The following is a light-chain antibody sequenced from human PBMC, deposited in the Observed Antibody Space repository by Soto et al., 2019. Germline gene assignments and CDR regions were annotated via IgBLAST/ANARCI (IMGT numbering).Light chain of an antibody. J-gene: IGKJ4*01. V-gene: IGKV1-17*01. CDR1: QSISSY. Sequence: EIQITQSPSTLSASVGDRVTITCRASQSISSYLNWYQQKPGKAPKLLIYAASSLQSGVPSRFSGSGSGTEITLTISSLQPEDFATYYCLHHNSYRLTFGGGTKVDIK. CDR2: AAS. CDR3: LHHNSYRLT.